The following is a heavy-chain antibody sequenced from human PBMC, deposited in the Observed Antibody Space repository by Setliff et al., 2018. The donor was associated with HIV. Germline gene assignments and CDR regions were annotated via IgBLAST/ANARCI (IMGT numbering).Heavy chain of an antibody. V-gene: IGHV5-51*01. D-gene: IGHD3-9*01. Sequence: ESLKISCKAVDYTFTTYWIGWVRQMPGEGLEWMGIIYPDDSNIRYNPSFQSQVTCSADKSINTAYLQWGSLKASDTDIYFCARQTSRYITLSPPDYWGQGTLVTVSS. J-gene: IGHJ4*02. CDR2: IYPDDSNI. CDR3: ARQTSRYITLSPPDY. CDR1: DYTFTTYW.